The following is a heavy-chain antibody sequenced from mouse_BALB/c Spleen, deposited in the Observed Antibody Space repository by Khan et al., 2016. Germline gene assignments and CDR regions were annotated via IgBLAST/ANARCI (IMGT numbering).Heavy chain of an antibody. Sequence: VQLQQSGTVLARPGASVKMSCKASGYSFTSYWMHWVKQRPGQGLEWIGGIYPGNSDTSYNQKFKGKAKLTAVTSASTAYMEFSSLTNEDSAVYYCTRGRDWYFDVWGAGTTVTVSS. J-gene: IGHJ1*01. CDR2: IYPGNSDT. CDR1: GYSFTSYW. V-gene: IGHV1-5*01. CDR3: TRGRDWYFDV.